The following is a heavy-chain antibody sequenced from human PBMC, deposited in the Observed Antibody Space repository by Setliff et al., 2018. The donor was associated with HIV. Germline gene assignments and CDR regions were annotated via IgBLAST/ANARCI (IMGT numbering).Heavy chain of an antibody. J-gene: IGHJ4*02. V-gene: IGHV1-69*10. CDR1: GGTFNNDA. CDR2: IVPVLGIT. Sequence: GASVKVSCKASGGTFNNDAISWVRQAPGQGLEWMGGIVPVLGITNYADSVRGRFTVSRDNAKNSLWLQLDSLKVEDTALYFCVRSLSGNSSTYYWAFDFWGQGAPVTVSS. D-gene: IGHD3-22*01. CDR3: VRSLSGNSSTYYWAFDF.